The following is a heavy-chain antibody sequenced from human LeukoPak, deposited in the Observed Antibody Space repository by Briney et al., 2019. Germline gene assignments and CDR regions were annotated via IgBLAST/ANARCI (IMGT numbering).Heavy chain of an antibody. CDR2: IHSSGRT. CDR1: DGSISHSY. J-gene: IGHJ4*02. CDR3: AYSYDGKVVPFDC. D-gene: IGHD4-23*01. Sequence: PSETLSLTCTVSDGSISHSYWNWVRQPPGKELEWLGYIHSSGRTNYNPSLKSRITLLIDTSENQFSLRLTSVTAADTAVYYCAYSYDGKVVPFDCWGQGSLVTVSS. V-gene: IGHV4-4*09.